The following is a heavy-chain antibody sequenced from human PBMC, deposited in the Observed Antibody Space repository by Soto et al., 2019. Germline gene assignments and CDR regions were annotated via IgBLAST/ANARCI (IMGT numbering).Heavy chain of an antibody. D-gene: IGHD3-22*01. J-gene: IGHJ4*02. V-gene: IGHV3-21*01. Sequence: GGSLRLSCAASGFTFSSYSMNWVRRAPGKGLEWVSSISSSSSYIYYADSVKGRFTISRDNAKNSLYLQMNSLRAEDTAVYYCARDKADYYDSSGPEVPGYWGQGTLVTVSS. CDR3: ARDKADYYDSSGPEVPGY. CDR2: ISSSSSYI. CDR1: GFTFSSYS.